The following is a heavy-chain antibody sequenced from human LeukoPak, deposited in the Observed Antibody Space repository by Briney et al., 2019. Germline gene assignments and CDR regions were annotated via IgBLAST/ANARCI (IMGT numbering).Heavy chain of an antibody. CDR1: GYTFTDYY. D-gene: IGHD4-17*01. V-gene: IGHV1-69-2*01. Sequence: ASVKISCKTSGYTFTDYYIHWVQQAPGKGLQSVGRVDPEDGEVMFAESFQGRGTITADTSTATAYMELSSLTSEDTAIYYCARAIYGLDALDTWGQGTVITVSS. CDR3: ARAIYGLDALDT. J-gene: IGHJ3*02. CDR2: VDPEDGEV.